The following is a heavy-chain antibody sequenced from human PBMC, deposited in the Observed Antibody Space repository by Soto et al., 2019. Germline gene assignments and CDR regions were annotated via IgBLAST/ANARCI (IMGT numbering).Heavy chain of an antibody. J-gene: IGHJ4*02. Sequence: PGGSLRLSCAASGFTFSRYSMNWVRQAPGKGLAWVPSISSTTHYIYYADSMKGRFTVSRDNAKNSVYLDMNSLSAEDTAVYYCARESEDLTPNFDYWGQGTLVTVSS. CDR3: ARESEDLTPNFDY. D-gene: IGHD3-10*01. V-gene: IGHV3-21*01. CDR2: ISSTTHYI. CDR1: GFTFSRYS.